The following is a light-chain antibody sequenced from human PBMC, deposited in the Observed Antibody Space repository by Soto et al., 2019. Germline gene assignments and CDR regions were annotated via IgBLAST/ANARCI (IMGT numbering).Light chain of an antibody. Sequence: DIQMTQSPSSLSASVGDRVTITCRASQSISSYLNWYQQKPGKAPKLLIYAASSLQSGVPSRFSVSGSGTGVTLIISSLQPEDFATYFCQQGDSTPFTFGAGTKVDIK. CDR3: QQGDSTPFT. V-gene: IGKV1-39*01. CDR1: QSISSY. CDR2: AAS. J-gene: IGKJ3*01.